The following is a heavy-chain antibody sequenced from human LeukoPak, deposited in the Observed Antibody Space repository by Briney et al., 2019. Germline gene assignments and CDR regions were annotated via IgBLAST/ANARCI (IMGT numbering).Heavy chain of an antibody. D-gene: IGHD6-6*01. CDR3: SRGVRTFDSSASNWFDP. V-gene: IGHV1-69*05. CDR2: IIPIFGTA. J-gene: IGHJ5*02. CDR1: GGTFSCYA. Sequence: SVKVSCKASGGTFSCYAISWVRQAPGQGLEWMGGIIPIFGTANYAQKFQGRVTITTDESKSTAYMELSSLRPEDTAVDYSSRGVRTFDSSASNWFDPWGQGTLVTVSS.